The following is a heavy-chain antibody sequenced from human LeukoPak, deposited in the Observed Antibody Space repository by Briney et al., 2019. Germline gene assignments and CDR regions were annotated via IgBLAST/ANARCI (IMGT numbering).Heavy chain of an antibody. J-gene: IGHJ4*02. V-gene: IGHV3-23*01. CDR2: TSGSGGST. Sequence: GGSLRLSCAASGFTFSSYAMSWVRQAPGKGREGVSATSGSGGSTYYADCVKGRFTISRDNSKNTLYLQMNSLRAEDTAVYYCAKDLYYYGSGSLDYWGQGTLVTVSS. CDR1: GFTFSSYA. D-gene: IGHD3-10*01. CDR3: AKDLYYYGSGSLDY.